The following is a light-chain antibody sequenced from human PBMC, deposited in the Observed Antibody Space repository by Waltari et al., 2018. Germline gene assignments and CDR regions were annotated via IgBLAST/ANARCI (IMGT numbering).Light chain of an antibody. CDR2: KAS. J-gene: IGKJ1*01. Sequence: DIQMTQSPSTLSPSVGDRVTITCRARQSISSWLAWYQQKPGKAPKLLIYKASSLESGVPSRFSGSGSGTEFTLTISSLQPDDFATYYCQQYNSYSRTFGQGPRWKSN. V-gene: IGKV1-5*03. CDR1: QSISSW. CDR3: QQYNSYSRT.